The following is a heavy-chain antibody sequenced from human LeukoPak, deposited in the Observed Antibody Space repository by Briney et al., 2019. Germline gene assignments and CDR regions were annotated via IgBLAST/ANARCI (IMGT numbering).Heavy chain of an antibody. D-gene: IGHD3-22*01. Sequence: PGGSLRLSCAASGFTFSSYEMNWVRQAPGKGLEWVSYISSSGSTIYYADSVKSRFTISRDNAKNSLYLQMNSLGAEDTAVYYCARERYDSSGFDYWGQGTLVTVSS. CDR2: ISSSGSTI. V-gene: IGHV3-48*03. CDR3: ARERYDSSGFDY. CDR1: GFTFSSYE. J-gene: IGHJ4*02.